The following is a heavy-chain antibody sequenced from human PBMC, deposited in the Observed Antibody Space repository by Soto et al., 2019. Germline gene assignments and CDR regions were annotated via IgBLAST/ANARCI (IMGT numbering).Heavy chain of an antibody. J-gene: IGHJ6*02. CDR2: IKQDGSEK. Sequence: GGSLRLSCAASGFTFSSYCMSWVRQAPGKGLEWVANIKQDGSEKYYVDSVKGRFTISRDNAKNSLYLQMNSLRAEDTAVDYCARAAYSSSSYYYYYGIDVWGQGTTVTVSS. CDR3: ARAAYSSSSYYYYYGIDV. D-gene: IGHD6-6*01. CDR1: GFTFSSYC. V-gene: IGHV3-7*03.